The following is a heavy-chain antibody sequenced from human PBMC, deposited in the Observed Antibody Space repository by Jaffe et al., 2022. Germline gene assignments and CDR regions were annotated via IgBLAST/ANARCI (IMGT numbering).Heavy chain of an antibody. J-gene: IGHJ2*01. CDR1: GFTFSADW. CDR2: IKQDGSEK. D-gene: IGHD2-8*01. CDR3: ARPLYARYFDL. V-gene: IGHV3-7*01. Sequence: EVQLVESGGGLVQPGGSLRLSCEASGFTFSADWMSWVRQAPGKGLEWVANIKQDGSEKYYVDSVKGRFTISRDNAKSSLYLQMSSLRAEDTALYYCARPLYARYFDLWGRGTLVTVSS.